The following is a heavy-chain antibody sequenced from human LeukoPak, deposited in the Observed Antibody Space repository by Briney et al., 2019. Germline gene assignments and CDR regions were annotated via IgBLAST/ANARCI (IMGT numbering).Heavy chain of an antibody. CDR3: ARGLIRGYDFWSGPSYGMDV. V-gene: IGHV1-69*13. D-gene: IGHD3-3*01. CDR1: GGTFSGYA. J-gene: IGHJ6*02. Sequence: SVKVSCKASGGTFSGYAISWVRQAPGQGLEWMGGIIPIFGTANYAQKFQGRVTITADESTSTAYMELSSLRSEDTAVYYCARGLIRGYDFWSGPSYGMDVWGQGTTVTVSS. CDR2: IIPIFGTA.